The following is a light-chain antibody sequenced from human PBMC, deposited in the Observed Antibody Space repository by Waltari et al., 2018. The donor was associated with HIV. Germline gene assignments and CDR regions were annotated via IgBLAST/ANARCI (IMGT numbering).Light chain of an antibody. CDR1: TSNIGNHF. CDR2: DNH. Sequence: HSVLTQPPAVSAAPGQKVTISCSGTTSNIGNHFVCWYQKLPGTAPKLLIFDNHKRPSGVSDRFSASKSATSATLDITGLHTGDEAEYYCGTWDTSLNAGVFGGGTKVSVL. V-gene: IGLV1-51*01. J-gene: IGLJ2*01. CDR3: GTWDTSLNAGV.